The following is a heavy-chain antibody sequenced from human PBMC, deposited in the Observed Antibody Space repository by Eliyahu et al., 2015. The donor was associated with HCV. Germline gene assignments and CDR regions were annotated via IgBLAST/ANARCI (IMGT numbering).Heavy chain of an antibody. CDR2: IKSKTDGGTT. CDR3: TTDLIDWDCSGGSCYPRGAFDI. V-gene: IGHV3-15*07. Sequence: EVQLVESGGGLVKPGGSLRLSCAASGFTXSNAWMNWVRQAPGKGLEWVGRIKSKTDGGTTDYAAPVKGRFTISRDDSKNTLYLQMNSLKTEDTAVYYCTTDLIDWDCSGGSCYPRGAFDIWGQGTMVTVSS. CDR1: GFTXSNAW. J-gene: IGHJ3*02. D-gene: IGHD2-15*01.